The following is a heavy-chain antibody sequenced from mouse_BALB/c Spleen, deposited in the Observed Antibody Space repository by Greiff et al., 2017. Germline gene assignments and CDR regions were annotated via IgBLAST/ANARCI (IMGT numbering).Heavy chain of an antibody. D-gene: IGHD1-1*01. CDR1: GYSFTGYT. Sequence: VQLQQSGPELVKPGASMKISCKASGYSFTGYTMNWVKQSHGKNLEWIGLINPYNGGTSYNQKFKGKATLTVDKSSSTAYMELLSLTSEDSAVYYCAREGFTTVVADYAMDYWGQGTSVTVSS. CDR3: AREGFTTVVADYAMDY. CDR2: INPYNGGT. V-gene: IGHV1-18*01. J-gene: IGHJ4*01.